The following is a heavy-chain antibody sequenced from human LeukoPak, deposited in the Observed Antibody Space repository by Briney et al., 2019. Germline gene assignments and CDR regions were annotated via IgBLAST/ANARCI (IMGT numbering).Heavy chain of an antibody. D-gene: IGHD3-3*01. Sequence: PSETLSLTCTVSGGSISSYYWSWIRQPPGKGLEWIGYIYYSGSTNYNPSLKSRVTTSVDTSKNQFSLKLSSVTAADTAVYYCARGLYYDFWSSYYSADYYYYYMDVWGKGTTVIVSS. J-gene: IGHJ6*03. V-gene: IGHV4-59*01. CDR1: GGSISSYY. CDR2: IYYSGST. CDR3: ARGLYYDFWSSYYSADYYYYYMDV.